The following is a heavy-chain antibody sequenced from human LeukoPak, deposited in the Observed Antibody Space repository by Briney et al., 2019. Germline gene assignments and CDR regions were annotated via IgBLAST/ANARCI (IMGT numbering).Heavy chain of an antibody. J-gene: IGHJ3*02. CDR3: ASGIAARPVGDAFEI. D-gene: IGHD6-6*01. V-gene: IGHV1-69*05. CDR1: GGTFSRYA. CDR2: LFPIFGTA. Sequence: SVKVSCKVSGGTFSRYAISWVRQAPGQGLEWMGGLFPIFGTANYAQKFQGRVTITTDESTSTAYMELGSLRCEDTAVYYFASGIAARPVGDAFEIGAQGTRVTVSS.